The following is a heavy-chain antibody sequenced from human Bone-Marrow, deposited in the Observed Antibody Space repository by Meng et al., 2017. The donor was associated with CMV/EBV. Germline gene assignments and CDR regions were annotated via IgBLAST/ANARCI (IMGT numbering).Heavy chain of an antibody. V-gene: IGHV3-53*05. D-gene: IGHD7-27*01. Sequence: GESLKISCAASGFSVSSYYVSWVRQGPGKGLEWISIAYSAWSTYYADSVKGRFTVSRDNSKNTVYLHMNSLGVEDTAVYYCASNRGDNWGVDYWGQGTQVTVSS. CDR3: ASNRGDNWGVDY. CDR1: GFSVSSYY. CDR2: AYSAWST. J-gene: IGHJ4*02.